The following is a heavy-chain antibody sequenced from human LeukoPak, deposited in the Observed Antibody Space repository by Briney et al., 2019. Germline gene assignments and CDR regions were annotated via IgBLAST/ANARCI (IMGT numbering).Heavy chain of an antibody. D-gene: IGHD5-18*01. V-gene: IGHV3-23*01. CDR2: ISGSGGST. CDR3: AKAIDYSYGDNWFDP. Sequence: PGGSLRLSCAASGFTFSSYAMSWVRQAPGKGLEWVSAISGSGGSTYYADSVKGRFTTSRDNSKNTLYLQMNSLRAKDTAVYYCAKAIDYSYGDNWFDPWGQGTLVTVSS. CDR1: GFTFSSYA. J-gene: IGHJ5*02.